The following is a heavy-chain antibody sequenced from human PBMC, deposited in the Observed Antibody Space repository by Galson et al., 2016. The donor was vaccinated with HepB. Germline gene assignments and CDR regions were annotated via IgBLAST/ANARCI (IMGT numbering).Heavy chain of an antibody. CDR1: GYSFTNYW. Sequence: QSGAEVKKPGESLKISCEGSGYSFTNYWIGWVRQMPGEGLEWMGFIYPGHSDTRYRPSFQGQVTILAVTSISTAFLQWSSLKASDTAMYYCARARNGDSFWDYWGQGTLVTVSS. J-gene: IGHJ4*02. CDR2: IYPGHSDT. CDR3: ARARNGDSFWDY. V-gene: IGHV5-51*01. D-gene: IGHD4-17*01.